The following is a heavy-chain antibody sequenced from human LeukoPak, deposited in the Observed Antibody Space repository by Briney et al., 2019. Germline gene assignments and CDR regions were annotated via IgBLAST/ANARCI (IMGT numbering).Heavy chain of an antibody. J-gene: IGHJ4*02. CDR1: GNSISSYY. V-gene: IGHV4-59*08. Sequence: SETLSLTCSVSGNSISSYYWSWIRQPPGKGLEWIGYISNSGSTNYSPSLKSRVTISVDTSKNHFSLKLSSVTAADTAVYYCARHWATGPFDYWGQGTLVTVSS. D-gene: IGHD5-12*01. CDR3: ARHWATGPFDY. CDR2: ISNSGST.